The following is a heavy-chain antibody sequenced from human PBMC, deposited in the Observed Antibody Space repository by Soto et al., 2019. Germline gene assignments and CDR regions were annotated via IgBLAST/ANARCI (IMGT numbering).Heavy chain of an antibody. D-gene: IGHD3-22*01. CDR3: ARGVRYNYDSSGYLNGY. CDR2: ISHSGST. V-gene: IGHV4-34*01. CDR1: GGSFSGFY. J-gene: IGHJ4*02. Sequence: SDTLCLTCTVYGGSFSGFYWSWIRQPPGKGLEWIGEISHSGSTNYNPSLKSRVTMSVDTSKNQFSLKLSSVTAADTAVYYCARGVRYNYDSSGYLNGYWGQGTPVT.